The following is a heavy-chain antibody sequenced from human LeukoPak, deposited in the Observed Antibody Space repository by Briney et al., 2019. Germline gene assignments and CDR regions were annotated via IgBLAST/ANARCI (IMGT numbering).Heavy chain of an antibody. CDR2: INAGNGNT. CDR1: GYTFTSYA. D-gene: IGHD1-7*01. V-gene: IGHV1-3*01. CDR3: ARSPGWHYMTFDY. Sequence: GASVKVSCKASGYTFTSYAMHWVRQAPGQRLEWMGWINAGNGNTKYSQKFQGRVTITRDTSASTAYMELSSLRSEDTAVYYCARSPGWHYMTFDYWGQGTLVTVSS. J-gene: IGHJ4*02.